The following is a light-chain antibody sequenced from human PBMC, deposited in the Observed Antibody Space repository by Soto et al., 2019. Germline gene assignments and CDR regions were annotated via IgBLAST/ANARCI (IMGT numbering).Light chain of an antibody. CDR3: QQYGSSGT. CDR1: QSISSY. V-gene: IGKV3-20*01. CDR2: GAS. Sequence: EIVLTQSPATLSLSPGERATLSCRASQSISSYLAWYQQKPGQAPRLLVYGASTKATDMPGRFSGSGSGTDFTLTISRLEPEDFAVYYCQQYGSSGTFGQGTKVDIK. J-gene: IGKJ1*01.